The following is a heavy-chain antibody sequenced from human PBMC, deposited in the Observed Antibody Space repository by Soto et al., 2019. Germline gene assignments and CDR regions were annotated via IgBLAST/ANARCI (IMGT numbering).Heavy chain of an antibody. CDR1: GFTFSSYA. CDR3: AKVEQQHTYYYYGMDV. CDR2: ISGSGGST. Sequence: EVQLLESGGGLVQPGGSLRLSCEASGFTFSSYAMSWVRQAPGKGLEWVSAISGSGGSTYYADSVKGRFTISRDNSKKTLYLQMKSMRAEDMAVYYCAKVEQQHTYYYYGMDVWGQGTPVTVSS. V-gene: IGHV3-23*01. D-gene: IGHD6-13*01. J-gene: IGHJ6*02.